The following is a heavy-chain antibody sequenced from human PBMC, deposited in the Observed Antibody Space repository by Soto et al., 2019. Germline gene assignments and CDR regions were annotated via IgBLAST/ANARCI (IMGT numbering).Heavy chain of an antibody. CDR1: GFTFISYA. J-gene: IGHJ6*03. CDR2: ISSSSSTR. CDR3: AREDIVVVVAAMVGYDYYYYMDV. V-gene: IGHV3-48*01. Sequence: RSLRLSCTASGFTFISYAMSWGRQSPWKGLEWVSYISSSSSTRYYADSVKGRFTISRDNAKNSLYLQMNSLRAEDTAMYYCAREDIVVVVAAMVGYDYYYYMDVWGKGTTVTVSS. D-gene: IGHD2-15*01.